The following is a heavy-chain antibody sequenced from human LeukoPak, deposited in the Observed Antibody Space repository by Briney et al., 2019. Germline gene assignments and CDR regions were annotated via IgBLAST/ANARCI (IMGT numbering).Heavy chain of an antibody. CDR3: ARDFYVGSKSYYIGY. D-gene: IGHD3-10*01. Sequence: GGSLRLSCAASGFTFSSYGMHWVRQAPGKGLEWVTVIWYDGSNKYYADSVKGRLTISRDNSKNTLYLQMNSLRAEDTAVYYCARDFYVGSKSYYIGYWGHGTLVTVSS. V-gene: IGHV3-33*01. CDR2: IWYDGSNK. CDR1: GFTFSSYG. J-gene: IGHJ4*01.